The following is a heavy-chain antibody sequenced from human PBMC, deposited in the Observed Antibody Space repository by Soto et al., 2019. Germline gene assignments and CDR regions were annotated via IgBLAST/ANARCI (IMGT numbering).Heavy chain of an antibody. CDR1: AGTFSSYA. D-gene: IGHD6-19*01. CDR3: AREKLLGIAVAATFDY. CDR2: IIPIFGTA. J-gene: IGHJ4*02. Sequence: SVKVSFKASAGTFSSYATSWVRQAPGQGLEWMGGIIPIFGTANYAQKFQGRVTITADKSTSTAYMELSSLRSEDTAVYYCAREKLLGIAVAATFDYWGQGTLVTVYS. V-gene: IGHV1-69*06.